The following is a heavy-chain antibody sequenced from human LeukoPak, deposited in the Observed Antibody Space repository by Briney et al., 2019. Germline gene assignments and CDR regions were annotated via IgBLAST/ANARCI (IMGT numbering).Heavy chain of an antibody. V-gene: IGHV4-39*02. Sequence: SETLSLTCTVSGGSISSSSYYWGWIRQPPGKGLEWIGSIFYSGDTYYNASLKSRVTISVDTSKKRFSLKLTSVTSADTAVYYCARRTSGGGLFDYWGQGTLVTVSS. CDR1: GGSISSSSYY. CDR3: ARRTSGGGLFDY. J-gene: IGHJ4*02. D-gene: IGHD3-10*01. CDR2: IFYSGDT.